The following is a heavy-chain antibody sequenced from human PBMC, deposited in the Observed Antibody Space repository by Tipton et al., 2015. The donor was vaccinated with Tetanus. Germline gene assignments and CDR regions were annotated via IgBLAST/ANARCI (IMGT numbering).Heavy chain of an antibody. Sequence: TLSLTCAVSGGSISSGNWWSWVRQPPGKGLEWIGEIYQSGSTNYNPSLKSRVTMSIDASKNQFSLELTSVTAADTAVYYCARDFRERSGTYYSYYYTMDVWGQGTTVTVFS. CDR2: IYQSGST. J-gene: IGHJ6*02. CDR1: GGSISSGNW. V-gene: IGHV4-4*02. CDR3: ARDFRERSGTYYSYYYTMDV. D-gene: IGHD1-26*01.